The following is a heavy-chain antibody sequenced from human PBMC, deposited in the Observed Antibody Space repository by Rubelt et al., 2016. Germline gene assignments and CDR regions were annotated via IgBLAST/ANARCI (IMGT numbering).Heavy chain of an antibody. CDR3: ARSPRYDFEDNWFDP. D-gene: IGHD3-3*01. V-gene: IGHV1-46*01. Sequence: QVQLVQSGAEVKKPGASVKVSCKASGYTFTSYYMHWVRQAPGQGLEWMGIINPSGGSTSYELKFQGRVTMTRETSTSTVYMELSSLRSEDTAVYYCARSPRYDFEDNWFDPWGQGTLVTVSS. J-gene: IGHJ5*02. CDR1: GYTFTSYY. CDR2: INPSGGST.